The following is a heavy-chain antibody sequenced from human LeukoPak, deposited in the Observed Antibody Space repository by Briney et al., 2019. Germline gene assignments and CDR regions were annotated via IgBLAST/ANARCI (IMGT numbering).Heavy chain of an antibody. V-gene: IGHV3-20*04. CDR1: GFTSDDYG. CDR2: INWNGGST. Sequence: GGSLRLSCAASGFTSDDYGMNWVRQAPGKGLEWVSGINWNGGSTGYADSVKGRFTISRDNAKNSLYLQMNSLRAEDTAFYYCATSSSWANDAFDIWGQGTMVTASS. CDR3: ATSSSWANDAFDI. D-gene: IGHD6-13*01. J-gene: IGHJ3*02.